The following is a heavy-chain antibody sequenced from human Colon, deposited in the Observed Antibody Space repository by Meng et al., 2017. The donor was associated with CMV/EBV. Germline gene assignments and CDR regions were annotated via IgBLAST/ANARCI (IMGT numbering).Heavy chain of an antibody. Sequence: GESLKISCGASGFTFNNYAMSWVRQAPGKGLEWVSGISGGGGGTDYGDSVKGRFTISRDSSQNTVYLQMNGLRAEDTAVYYCGRDPGLPNGIHVWGQGTTVTVSS. D-gene: IGHD1-1*01. J-gene: IGHJ6*02. CDR2: ISGGGGGT. V-gene: IGHV3-23*01. CDR1: GFTFNNYA. CDR3: GRDPGLPNGIHV.